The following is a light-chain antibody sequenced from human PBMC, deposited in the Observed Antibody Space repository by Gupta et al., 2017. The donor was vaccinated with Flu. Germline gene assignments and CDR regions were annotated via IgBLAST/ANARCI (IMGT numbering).Light chain of an antibody. J-gene: IGKJ1*01. CDR1: QIVGSSF. V-gene: IGKV3-20*01. Sequence: DRATLSCRASQIVGSSFLAWYRQKPGQSPRLIIYGTSNRAIGIPDRFSGSGSGTDFTLTISRLEPEDFAVYYCHQYVSAPWTFGQGTGVEIK. CDR2: GTS. CDR3: HQYVSAPWT.